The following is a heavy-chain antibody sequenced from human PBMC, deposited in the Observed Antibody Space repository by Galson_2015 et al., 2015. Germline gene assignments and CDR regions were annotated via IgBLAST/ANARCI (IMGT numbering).Heavy chain of an antibody. J-gene: IGHJ5*02. Sequence: SVKVSCKASGYTFTSYAMHWVRQAPGQRLEWMGWINAGNGNTKYSQKFQGRVTITRDTSASTAYMELSSLRSEDTAVYYCARANQGVAVAGKRFDPWGQGTLVTVSS. CDR2: INAGNGNT. D-gene: IGHD6-19*01. V-gene: IGHV1-3*01. CDR1: GYTFTSYA. CDR3: ARANQGVAVAGKRFDP.